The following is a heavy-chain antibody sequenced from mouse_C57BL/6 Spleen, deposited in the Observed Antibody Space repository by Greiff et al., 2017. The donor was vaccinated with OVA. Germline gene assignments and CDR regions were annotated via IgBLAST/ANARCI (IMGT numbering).Heavy chain of an antibody. J-gene: IGHJ2*01. CDR1: GYAFSSSW. CDR2: IYPGDGDT. V-gene: IGHV1-82*01. CDR3: AGNYGDY. Sequence: QVQLQQSGPELVKPGASVKISCKASGYAFSSSWMNWVKQRPGKGLEWIGRIYPGDGDTNYNGKFKGKATLTADKSSSTAYMQLSSLTSEDSAVYFCAGNYGDYWGQGTTLTVSS.